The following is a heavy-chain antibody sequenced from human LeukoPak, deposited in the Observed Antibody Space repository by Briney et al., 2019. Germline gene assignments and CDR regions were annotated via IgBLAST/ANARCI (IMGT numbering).Heavy chain of an antibody. CDR1: GFTFSSYS. CDR2: ISSSSSTI. D-gene: IGHD6-19*01. J-gene: IGHJ4*02. Sequence: GGSLRLSCAASGFTFSSYSMNWVRQAPGKGLEWVSYISSSSSTIYYADSVKGRFTISRDNAKNSLYLQMNSLRAEDTAVYCCVPGGTRGGWYPVTTGYWGQGTLVTVSS. CDR3: VPGGTRGGWYPVTTGY. V-gene: IGHV3-48*04.